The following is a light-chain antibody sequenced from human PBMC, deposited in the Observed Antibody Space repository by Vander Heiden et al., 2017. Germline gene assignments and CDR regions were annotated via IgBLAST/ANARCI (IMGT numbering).Light chain of an antibody. CDR3: MQGTHWPQRPPAGPEMYT. CDR2: KVA. Sequence: DAVMTQSTLSLPVSLGQPASLSCSSSQSLLYSNGITYVNRFRQWPRQPPRRLIFKVANQDSGVQDRCSGSGSGTEFTRKRSRVEAEDVGGYYCMQGTHWPQRPPAGPEMYTFGQGTKLEIK. J-gene: IGKJ2*01. CDR1: QSLLYSNGITY. V-gene: IGKV2-30*01.